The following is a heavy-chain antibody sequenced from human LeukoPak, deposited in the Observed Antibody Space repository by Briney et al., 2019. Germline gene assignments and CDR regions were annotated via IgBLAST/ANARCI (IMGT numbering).Heavy chain of an antibody. V-gene: IGHV4-38-2*01. Sequence: GSLRLSCAASGFTFDNYAMHWVRQIPGKGLEWIGSIYRSGSTYYNPSLKSRVTISVDTSRNQFSLKLTSVTAADTALYYCARAIFGVANAFDMWGQGPMVTVSS. D-gene: IGHD3-3*01. CDR1: GFTFDNYA. CDR2: IYRSGST. J-gene: IGHJ3*02. CDR3: ARAIFGVANAFDM.